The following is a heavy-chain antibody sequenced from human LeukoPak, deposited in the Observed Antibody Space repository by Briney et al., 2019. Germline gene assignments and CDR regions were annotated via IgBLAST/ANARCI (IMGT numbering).Heavy chain of an antibody. J-gene: IGHJ4*02. Sequence: SETLSLTCTVSGGSISSSSYYWGWIRQPPGKGLEWLGSIYYSGSTYYNPSLKSRVTISVDTSKNQFSLKLSSVTAADTAVYYCARQRLRYYGSGSLGYWGQGTLVTVSS. CDR3: ARQRLRYYGSGSLGY. CDR1: GGSISSSSYY. V-gene: IGHV4-39*01. CDR2: IYYSGST. D-gene: IGHD3-10*01.